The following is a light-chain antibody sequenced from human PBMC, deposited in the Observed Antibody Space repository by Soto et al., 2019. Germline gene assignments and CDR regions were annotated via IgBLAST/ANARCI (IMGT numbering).Light chain of an antibody. CDR1: NIGGKS. CDR3: QVWDSSSDHVV. V-gene: IGLV3-21*04. J-gene: IGLJ2*01. Sequence: SYELTQPPSMSVAPGKTARITCGGNNIGGKSVHWYQQKPGQAPVLVIYYDSDRPSGIPERFSGSNSGNTATLTISRVEAGDEADYYCQVWDSSSDHVVFGGGTKLTVL. CDR2: YDS.